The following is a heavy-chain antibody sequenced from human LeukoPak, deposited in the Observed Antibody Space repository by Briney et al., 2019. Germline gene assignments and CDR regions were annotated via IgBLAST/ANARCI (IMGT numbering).Heavy chain of an antibody. D-gene: IGHD3-22*01. V-gene: IGHV4-59*01. CDR3: ARETLIASSYDY. Sequence: SETLSLTCTVSRGSIRNYYWSWIRQSPGKGLEWIGYIYYSGSTNYNPSLKSRVSISVDTSKNQFSLKLTSVTPADTAVYYCARETLIASSYDYWGQGILVTVSS. J-gene: IGHJ4*02. CDR2: IYYSGST. CDR1: RGSIRNYY.